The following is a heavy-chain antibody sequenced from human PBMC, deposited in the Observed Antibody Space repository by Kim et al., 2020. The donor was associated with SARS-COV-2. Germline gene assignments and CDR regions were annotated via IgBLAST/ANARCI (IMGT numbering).Heavy chain of an antibody. CDR3: ATRYCGGDCYPQRYGMDV. CDR1: GYSFTSYW. D-gene: IGHD2-21*01. J-gene: IGHJ6*02. V-gene: IGHV5-10-1*01. Sequence: GESLKISCKGSGYSFTSYWISWVRQMPGKGLEWMGRIDPSDSYTNYSPSFQGHVTISADKSISTAYLQWSSLKASDTAMYYCATRYCGGDCYPQRYGMDVWGQGTTVTVSS. CDR2: IDPSDSYT.